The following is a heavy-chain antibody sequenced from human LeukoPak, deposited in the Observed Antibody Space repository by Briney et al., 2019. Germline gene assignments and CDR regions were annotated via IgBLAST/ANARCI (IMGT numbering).Heavy chain of an antibody. CDR3: AKHEDV. CDR2: IRHDGRNE. V-gene: IGHV3-30*02. Sequence: GGSLRLSCVGSGFSFGSYGMHWVRQAPGKGLEWVTHIRHDGRNEDYADSVRGRFTISRDNSKDTLYLEMNSLRAEDTAMYYCAKHEDVWGKGTTVTVSS. J-gene: IGHJ6*04. CDR1: GFSFGSYG.